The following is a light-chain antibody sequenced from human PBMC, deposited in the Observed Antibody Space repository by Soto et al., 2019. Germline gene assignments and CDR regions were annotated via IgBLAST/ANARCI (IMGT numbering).Light chain of an antibody. CDR1: QSVSNN. CDR3: QQYNNWPPWT. J-gene: IGKJ1*01. CDR2: DAS. V-gene: IGKV3-15*01. Sequence: ILMTQSPATLSVSPGERATLSCRASQSVSNNLAWYQQKPGQAPRLLIYDASTRATGIPARFSGSVSGTDFTLTIRGLQSEYFAVYYCQQYNNWPPWTCGQGTEVEIK.